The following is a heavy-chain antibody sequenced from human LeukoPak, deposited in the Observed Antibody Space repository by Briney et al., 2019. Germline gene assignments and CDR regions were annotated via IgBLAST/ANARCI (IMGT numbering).Heavy chain of an antibody. D-gene: IGHD3-10*01. Sequence: PSETLSLTCTVSGGSISSYYWGWIRQPPGKGLEWIGSIYHSGSTYYNPSLKSRVTISVDTSKNQFSLKLSSVTAADTAVYYCARGVVRGVIAYYYGMDVWGQGTTVTVSS. V-gene: IGHV4-39*07. J-gene: IGHJ6*02. CDR1: GGSISSYY. CDR2: IYHSGST. CDR3: ARGVVRGVIAYYYGMDV.